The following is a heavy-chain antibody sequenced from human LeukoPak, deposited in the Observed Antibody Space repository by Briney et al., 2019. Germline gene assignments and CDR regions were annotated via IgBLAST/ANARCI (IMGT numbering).Heavy chain of an antibody. CDR1: GYTFTSYG. V-gene: IGHV1-18*01. D-gene: IGHD2-15*01. CDR2: ISAYNGNT. CDR3: ARDVGVAVIPNTAFDI. J-gene: IGHJ3*02. Sequence: SVKVSCKASGYTFTSYGISWVRQAPGQGLEWMGWISAYNGNTNYAQKLQGRVTMTTDTSTSTAYMELRSLRSDDTAVYYCARDVGVAVIPNTAFDIWGQGTMVTVSS.